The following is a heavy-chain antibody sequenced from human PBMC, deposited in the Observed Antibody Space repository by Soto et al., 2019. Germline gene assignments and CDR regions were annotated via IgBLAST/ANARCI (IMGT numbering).Heavy chain of an antibody. J-gene: IGHJ6*03. CDR2: IIPILGIA. D-gene: IGHD2-2*01. V-gene: IGHV1-69*02. CDR1: GGTFSSYT. CDR3: ARVPDIVVVPAARGNYYYYMDV. Sequence: SVKVSCKASGGTFSSYTISWVRQAPGQGLEWMGRIIPILGIANYAQKFQGRVTITADKSTSTAYMELSSLRSDDTAVYYCARVPDIVVVPAARGNYYYYMDVWGKGTTVTVSS.